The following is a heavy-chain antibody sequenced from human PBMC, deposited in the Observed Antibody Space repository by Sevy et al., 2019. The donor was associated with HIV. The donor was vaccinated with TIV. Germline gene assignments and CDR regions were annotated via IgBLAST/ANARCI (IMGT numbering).Heavy chain of an antibody. Sequence: ASVKVSCKVSGYTLNKLSMHWVRQAPGKGLEWMGRFDPEDGETFYAQKFQGRVTMTEDRSTDTAYMELSSLRSEDTAVYYCAATKDYYESSGPPFDNWGQGTLVTVSS. D-gene: IGHD3-22*01. J-gene: IGHJ4*02. CDR2: FDPEDGET. CDR3: AATKDYYESSGPPFDN. V-gene: IGHV1-24*01. CDR1: GYTLNKLS.